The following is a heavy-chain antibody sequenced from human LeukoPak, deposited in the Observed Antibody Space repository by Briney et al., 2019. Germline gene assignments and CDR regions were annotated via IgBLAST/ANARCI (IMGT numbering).Heavy chain of an antibody. CDR1: GFNFDDYG. D-gene: IGHD6-13*01. V-gene: IGHV3-21*01. Sequence: GGSLRLSCAASGFNFDDYGMSWVRQAPGKGLEWVSSIDFTSRYIYNADSVKGRFTTSRDNAKNSLDLQMNSLKVEDTAVYYCATPAAGPGAEYSLYWGQGTLVIVSS. J-gene: IGHJ1*01. CDR3: ATPAAGPGAEYSLY. CDR2: IDFTSRYI.